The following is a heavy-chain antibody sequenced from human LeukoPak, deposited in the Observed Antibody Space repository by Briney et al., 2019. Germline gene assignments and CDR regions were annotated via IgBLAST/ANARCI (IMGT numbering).Heavy chain of an antibody. D-gene: IGHD5/OR15-5a*01. Sequence: GGSLRLSCAASGFIFSKAWMSWVRQAPGKGLEWVANIKQDGSETKYVDSVKGRFTISRDNAKNSLFLQMNSLRGEDTAIYYCARHLAGDSLYRHFDFWGQGTLVTVSS. V-gene: IGHV3-7*04. J-gene: IGHJ4*02. CDR1: GFIFSKAW. CDR2: IKQDGSET. CDR3: ARHLAGDSLYRHFDF.